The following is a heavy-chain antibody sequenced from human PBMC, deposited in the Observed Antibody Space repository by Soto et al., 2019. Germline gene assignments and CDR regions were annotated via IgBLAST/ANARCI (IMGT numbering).Heavy chain of an antibody. CDR2: IYYSGST. Sequence: PSETLSLTCTVSGGSISSGGYYWSWIRQHPGKGLEWIGYIYYSGSTYYNPSLKSRVTISVDTSKNQFSLKLSSVTAADTAVYYCARTMYSSSSGVDYWGQGTLVTVSS. V-gene: IGHV4-31*03. D-gene: IGHD6-6*01. J-gene: IGHJ4*02. CDR1: GGSISSGGYY. CDR3: ARTMYSSSSGVDY.